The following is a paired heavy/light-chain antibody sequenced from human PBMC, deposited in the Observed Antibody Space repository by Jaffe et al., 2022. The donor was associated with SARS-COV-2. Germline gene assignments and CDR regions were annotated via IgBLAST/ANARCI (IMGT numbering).Heavy chain of an antibody. CDR1: GYTFASYW. D-gene: IGHD2-21*01. CDR3: ARGLSRAIGNIFFDN. Sequence: EVQLAQSGAALKKPGQSLRISCQASGYTFASYWLAWVRQMPGGGLDWMGVIYPGDSDTRYSPSFEGRVTFSVDKSSNTAFLQWRALRASDTAIYYCARGLSRAIGNIFFDNWGQGTPVTVSS. J-gene: IGHJ4*02. V-gene: IGHV5-51*01. CDR2: IYPGDSDT.
Light chain of an antibody. CDR2: DAS. J-gene: IGKJ4*01. V-gene: IGKV3-11*01. Sequence: VLTQSPATLSLSPGDSATLSCRTSQSVSRFLGWYQQRPGQAPRLLIYDASNRATGVPPRFSGSGSGTDFTLTISSLEPEDFAVYYCQQRMNWPLTFGGGTKVEI. CDR3: QQRMNWPLT. CDR1: QSVSRF.